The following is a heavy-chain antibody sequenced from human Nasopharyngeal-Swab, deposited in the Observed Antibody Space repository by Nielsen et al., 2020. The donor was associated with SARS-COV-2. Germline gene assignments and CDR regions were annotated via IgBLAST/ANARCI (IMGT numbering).Heavy chain of an antibody. D-gene: IGHD6-19*01. CDR3: ASKPSSGYSDYYYYGMDV. V-gene: IGHV1-46*01. Sequence: ASVKVSCKASGYTFTNHFMHWVRQAPGQGLEWMGMINPSGGSTGYAQKFQGRVTMTRDTSTSTVYMELSSLRSEDTAVYYCASKPSSGYSDYYYYGMDVWGQGTTVTVSS. CDR2: INPSGGST. CDR1: GYTFTNHF. J-gene: IGHJ6*02.